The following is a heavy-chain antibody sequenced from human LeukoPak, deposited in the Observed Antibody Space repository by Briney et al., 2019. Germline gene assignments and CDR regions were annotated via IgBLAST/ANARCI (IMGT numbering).Heavy chain of an antibody. CDR2: ISGSGGST. CDR1: GFTFSSYA. CDR3: ARSLPYYDSSGYYWDY. D-gene: IGHD3-22*01. J-gene: IGHJ4*02. V-gene: IGHV3-23*01. Sequence: PGGSLRLSCVASGFTFSSYAMSWVRQAPGKGLEWVSTISGSGGSTYYADSVKGRFTISRDNSKNTLYLQMNSLRAEDTAVYYCARSLPYYDSSGYYWDYWGQGTLVTVSS.